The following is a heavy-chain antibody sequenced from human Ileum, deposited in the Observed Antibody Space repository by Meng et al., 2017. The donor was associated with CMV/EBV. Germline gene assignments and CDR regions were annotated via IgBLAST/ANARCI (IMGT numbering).Heavy chain of an antibody. CDR1: GYTFTGYY. J-gene: IGHJ4*02. CDR3: ARVGGVGSGWYSDH. Sequence: SGYTFTGYYVQWVRQAPGQGLEWVGWINSNSGGTSYAQNFQGRVTMTRDTSISTAYMELSSLRSDDTAVYYCARVGGVGSGWYSDHWGQGTLVTVSS. V-gene: IGHV1-2*02. CDR2: INSNSGGT. D-gene: IGHD6-19*01.